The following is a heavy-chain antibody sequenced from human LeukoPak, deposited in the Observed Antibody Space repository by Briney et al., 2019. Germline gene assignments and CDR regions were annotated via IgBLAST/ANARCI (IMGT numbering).Heavy chain of an antibody. Sequence: TGGSLRLSCAASGFTFSSYSMNWVRQAPGKGLEWVANIKQDGSEKYYVDSVKGRLTISRDNAKNSLYLQMNSLRAEDTAVYYCARDKKVVVAATVFDYWGQGTLVTVSS. CDR2: IKQDGSEK. D-gene: IGHD2-15*01. CDR1: GFTFSSYS. CDR3: ARDKKVVVAATVFDY. J-gene: IGHJ4*02. V-gene: IGHV3-7*01.